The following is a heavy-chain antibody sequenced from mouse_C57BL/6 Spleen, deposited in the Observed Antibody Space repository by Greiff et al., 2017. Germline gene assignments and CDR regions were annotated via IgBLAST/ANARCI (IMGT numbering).Heavy chain of an antibody. D-gene: IGHD1-1*01. V-gene: IGHV1-15*01. CDR1: GYTFTDYE. Sequence: QVQLQQSGAELVRPGASVTLSCKASGYTFTDYEMHWVKQTPVHGLEWIGAIDPETGGTAYNQKFKGKAILTADKSSSTAYMELRSLTSEDSAVYYCTRGGLLRYGEYFDVWGTGTTVTVSS. CDR3: TRGGLLRYGEYFDV. J-gene: IGHJ1*03. CDR2: IDPETGGT.